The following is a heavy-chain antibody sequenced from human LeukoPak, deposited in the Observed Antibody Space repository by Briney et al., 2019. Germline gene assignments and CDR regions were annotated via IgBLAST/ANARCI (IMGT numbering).Heavy chain of an antibody. CDR3: ARVKGSGWDLDY. J-gene: IGHJ4*02. D-gene: IGHD6-19*01. Sequence: GGSLRLSCAASGFTFSDYFMNWIRQAPGKGLEWVSYMSSSGSYTNYADSVKGRFTISRDTAKKSLSLQMNSLRAEDTAVYYCARVKGSGWDLDYRGQGTLVTVSS. V-gene: IGHV3-11*06. CDR1: GFTFSDYF. CDR2: MSSSGSYT.